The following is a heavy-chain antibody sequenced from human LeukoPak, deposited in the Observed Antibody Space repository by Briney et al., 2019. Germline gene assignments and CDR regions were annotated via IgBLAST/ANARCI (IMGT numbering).Heavy chain of an antibody. D-gene: IGHD4-17*01. CDR3: ARKGDYEYYYYYYYMDV. V-gene: IGHV3-7*01. CDR1: GFTFSSYW. J-gene: IGHJ6*03. CDR2: IKQDGSEK. Sequence: GSLRLSCAASGFTFSSYWMSWVRQAPGKGLEGVAHIKQDGSEKYYVDSVKGRFTISRDNAKNSLYLQMNSLRAEDTAVYYCARKGDYEYYYYYYYMDVWGKGTTVTVSS.